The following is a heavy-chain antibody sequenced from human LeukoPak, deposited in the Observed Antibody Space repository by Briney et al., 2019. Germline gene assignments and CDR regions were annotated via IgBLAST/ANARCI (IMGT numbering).Heavy chain of an antibody. J-gene: IGHJ4*02. CDR2: ISGGGDIT. CDR1: GFNFANHA. D-gene: IGHD2-21*02. V-gene: IGHV3-23*01. Sequence: GGSLRLSCAASGFNFANHAMSWVRQTPGKGLEWVSAISGGGDITYYADSVTSRFTISRDNSKDTPFLQMHSLRPGDTAVYYCVREDTPATANYWGQETLVTISS. CDR3: VREDTPATANY.